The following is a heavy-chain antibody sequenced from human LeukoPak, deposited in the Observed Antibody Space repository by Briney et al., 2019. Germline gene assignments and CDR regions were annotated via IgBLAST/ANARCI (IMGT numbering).Heavy chain of an antibody. CDR2: INTSGGST. J-gene: IGHJ6*03. CDR1: GYTFTSYY. V-gene: IGHV1-46*01. CDR3: SKHGLDPNYYYYYMDV. Sequence: ASVKVSCKAAGYTFTSYYMHWLRQAPGQGLGLMGIINTSGGSTSYAQKFQGRVTMTRYIATSTVYMYLSSRRAGDTALYEFSKHGLDPNYYYYYMDVWGKGTTVTVSS.